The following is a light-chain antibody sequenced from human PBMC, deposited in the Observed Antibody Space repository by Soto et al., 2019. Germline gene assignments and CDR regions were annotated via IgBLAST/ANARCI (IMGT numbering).Light chain of an antibody. CDR3: AAWDDSLDGLYV. Sequence: QSVLTQPPSASGTPGQRVTISCSGSSSNIGGNTVNWYRQVPGTAPKLLISSNDQRPSGVPDRLSGSKSGTSASLAISGLQSEDEADYYCAAWDDSLDGLYVFGTGTKVTVL. CDR1: SSNIGGNT. CDR2: SND. V-gene: IGLV1-44*01. J-gene: IGLJ1*01.